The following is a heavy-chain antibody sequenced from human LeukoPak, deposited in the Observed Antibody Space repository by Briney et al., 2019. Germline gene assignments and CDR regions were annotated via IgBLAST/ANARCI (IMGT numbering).Heavy chain of an antibody. Sequence: SETLSLTCTVSGASISSYYWSWIRQPPGKGLECIGYIYYSGSTNYNPSLKSRVTISVDTSKNQFSLKLSSVTAADTAVYYCASRTAAGILDYWGQGTLVTVSS. D-gene: IGHD6-25*01. V-gene: IGHV4-59*01. CDR2: IYYSGST. CDR1: GASISSYY. CDR3: ASRTAAGILDY. J-gene: IGHJ4*02.